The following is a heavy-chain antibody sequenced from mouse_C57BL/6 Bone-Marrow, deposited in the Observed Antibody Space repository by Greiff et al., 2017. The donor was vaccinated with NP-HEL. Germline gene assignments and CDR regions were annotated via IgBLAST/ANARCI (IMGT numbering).Heavy chain of an antibody. V-gene: IGHV5-4*01. Sequence: EVKLVESGGGLVKPGGSLTLSCAASGFTFSSYAMSWVRQTPEKRLEWVATISDGGSYTYYPDNVKGRITISRDNAKNKLYLQMSHLKSEETAMYYCARDRDYGSKYAMDYWGQGTSVTVAS. D-gene: IGHD1-1*01. CDR2: ISDGGSYT. CDR3: ARDRDYGSKYAMDY. CDR1: GFTFSSYA. J-gene: IGHJ4*01.